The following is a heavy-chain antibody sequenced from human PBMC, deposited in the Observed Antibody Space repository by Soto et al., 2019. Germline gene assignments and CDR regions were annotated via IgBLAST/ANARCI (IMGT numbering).Heavy chain of an antibody. J-gene: IGHJ6*02. CDR2: IGTAGDT. Sequence: GSLRLSCAASGFNFSSYDMHWVRQATGKGLEWVSAIGTAGDTYYPGSVKGRFTISRENAKNSLYLQMNSLRAGDTAVYYCARDAGGAAGTNYGMDVWGQGTTVTVSS. V-gene: IGHV3-13*01. CDR1: GFNFSSYD. D-gene: IGHD1-7*01. CDR3: ARDAGGAAGTNYGMDV.